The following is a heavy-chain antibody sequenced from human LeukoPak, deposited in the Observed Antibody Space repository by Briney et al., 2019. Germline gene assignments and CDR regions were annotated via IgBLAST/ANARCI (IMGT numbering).Heavy chain of an antibody. Sequence: SETLSLTCTVSGGSISSYYWSWIRQPPGKGLEWIGYIYYSGSTNYNPSLKSRLTISVDTSKNQFSLKLSSVTAADTAVYYCARADDYGDYGYFQHWGQGTLVTVSS. CDR2: IYYSGST. V-gene: IGHV4-59*01. CDR1: GGSISSYY. J-gene: IGHJ1*01. D-gene: IGHD4-17*01. CDR3: ARADDYGDYGYFQH.